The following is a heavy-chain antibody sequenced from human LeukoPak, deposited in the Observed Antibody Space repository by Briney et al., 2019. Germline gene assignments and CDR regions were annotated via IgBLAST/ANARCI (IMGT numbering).Heavy chain of an antibody. V-gene: IGHV4-34*01. Sequence: PSETLSHTCAVYGGSFSGYYWSWIRQPPGKGLEWIGEINHSGSTNYNPSLKSRVTISVDTSKNQFSLKLSSVTAADTAVYYCARHYGGNSLGGADAFDIWGQGTMVTVSS. CDR2: INHSGST. J-gene: IGHJ3*02. CDR1: GGSFSGYY. CDR3: ARHYGGNSLGGADAFDI. D-gene: IGHD4-23*01.